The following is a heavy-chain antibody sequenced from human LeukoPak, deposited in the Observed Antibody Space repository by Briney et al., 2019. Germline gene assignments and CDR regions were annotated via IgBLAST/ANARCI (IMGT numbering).Heavy chain of an antibody. J-gene: IGHJ5*02. V-gene: IGHV4-34*01. CDR2: INHSGST. CDR1: GFTVSNYY. Sequence: GSLRLSCAASGFTVSNYYMSWVRQAPGKGLEWIGEINHSGSTNYNPSLKSRVTISVDTSKNQFSLKLSSVTAADTAVYYCARARYYGSGTNWFDPWGQGTLVTVSS. D-gene: IGHD3-10*01. CDR3: ARARYYGSGTNWFDP.